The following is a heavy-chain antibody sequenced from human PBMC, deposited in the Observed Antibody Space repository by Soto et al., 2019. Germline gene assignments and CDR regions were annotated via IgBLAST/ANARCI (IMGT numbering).Heavy chain of an antibody. CDR2: IYDGGRT. V-gene: IGHV4-30-4*01. J-gene: IGHJ4*02. Sequence: QVQLQESGPGLVKPSQTLSLTCTVSGGSISTVDYWWSWIRQSPDMGLEWIGHIYDGGRTYNNPSLASXXTXSXXTSTSQLSLTLRSVSAADTAVYYCARGPSGDKVDSWGQGTLVTVSS. CDR1: GGSISTVDYW. CDR3: ARGPSGDKVDS. D-gene: IGHD7-27*01.